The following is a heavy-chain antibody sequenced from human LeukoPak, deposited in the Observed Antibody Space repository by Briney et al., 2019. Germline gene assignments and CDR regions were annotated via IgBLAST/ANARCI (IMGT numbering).Heavy chain of an antibody. V-gene: IGHV3-66*01. CDR1: GFTVSSNY. Sequence: PGGSLRLSCAASGFTVSSNYMSWVRQAPGKGLEWVSVIYSGGSTYYADSVKGRFTISRDNSKNTLYFQMNSLRAEDTAVYYCARDYYDSSGYYPYYFDYWGQGTLVTVSS. J-gene: IGHJ4*02. CDR3: ARDYYDSSGYYPYYFDY. D-gene: IGHD3-22*01. CDR2: IYSGGST.